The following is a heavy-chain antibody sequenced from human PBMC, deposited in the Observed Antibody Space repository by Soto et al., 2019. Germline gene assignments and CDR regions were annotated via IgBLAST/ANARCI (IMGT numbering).Heavy chain of an antibody. D-gene: IGHD6-13*01. CDR1: GYTFTGYY. Sequence: GASVKVSCKASGYTFTGYYMHWVRQSAGQGLEWMGWINPNSGGTNYAQKFQGRVTMTRDTSISTAYMELSRLRSDDTAVYYCARRGDSSSNFDYWGQGTLVTVSS. CDR2: INPNSGGT. V-gene: IGHV1-2*02. CDR3: ARRGDSSSNFDY. J-gene: IGHJ4*02.